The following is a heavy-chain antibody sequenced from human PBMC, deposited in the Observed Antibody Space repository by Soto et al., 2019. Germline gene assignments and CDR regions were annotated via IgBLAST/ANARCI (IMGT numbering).Heavy chain of an antibody. J-gene: IGHJ4*02. CDR3: AKDLRVYSSSSPVDY. CDR2: IYYSGST. Sequence: SETLSLTCTVSGGSISSYYWSWIRQPPGKGLEWIGYIYYSGSTNYNPSLKSRVTISVDTSKNSLYLQMNSLRAEDTALYYCAKDLRVYSSSSPVDYWGQGTLVTVSS. D-gene: IGHD6-13*01. CDR1: GGSISSYY. V-gene: IGHV4-59*01.